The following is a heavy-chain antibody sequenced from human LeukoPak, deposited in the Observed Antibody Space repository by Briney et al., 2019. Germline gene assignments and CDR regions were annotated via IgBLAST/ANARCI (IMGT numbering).Heavy chain of an antibody. CDR1: GFTFSSYA. CDR3: ARGIAAAGSEFDY. V-gene: IGHV3-30-3*01. Sequence: GGSLRLSCAASGFTFSSYAMHWVRQAPGKGLEWVAVISYDGSNKYYADSVKGRFTISRDNSKNTLYLQMNSLRAEDTAVYYCARGIAAAGSEFDYWGQGTLVTVSS. D-gene: IGHD6-13*01. CDR2: ISYDGSNK. J-gene: IGHJ4*02.